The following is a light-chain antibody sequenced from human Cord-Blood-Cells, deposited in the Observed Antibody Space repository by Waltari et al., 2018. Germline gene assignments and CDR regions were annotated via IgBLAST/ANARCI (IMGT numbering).Light chain of an antibody. CDR2: DVR. Sequence: QSALTQPASVSGSPGQSITISCTGTSSDVGGYNYVSWYPQHPGKAPKLMIYDVRNRPSGVSNRFSGSKSGNTASLTISGLQAEDEADYYCSSYTSSSTYVFGTGTKVTVL. CDR3: SSYTSSSTYV. V-gene: IGLV2-14*01. CDR1: SSDVGGYNY. J-gene: IGLJ1*01.